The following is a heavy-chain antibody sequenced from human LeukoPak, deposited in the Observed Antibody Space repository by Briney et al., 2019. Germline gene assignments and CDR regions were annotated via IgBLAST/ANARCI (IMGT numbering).Heavy chain of an antibody. CDR1: GFTFSNFW. Sequence: PGGSLRLSCAASGFTFSNFWMSWVRQAPGKGLEWVSSISSSGTYVYYADSVKGRFTISRDNAKNSLSLQMNSLRADDAAVYYCARASSKQLAGYLPDGFDIWGQGTMVTVSS. J-gene: IGHJ3*02. V-gene: IGHV3-21*01. D-gene: IGHD3-9*01. CDR2: ISSSGTYV. CDR3: ARASSKQLAGYLPDGFDI.